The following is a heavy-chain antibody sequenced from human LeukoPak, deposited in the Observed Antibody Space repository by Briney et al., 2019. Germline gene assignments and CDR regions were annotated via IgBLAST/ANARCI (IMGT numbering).Heavy chain of an antibody. D-gene: IGHD6-19*01. Sequence: GGSLRLSCAASGFTFSNYDMSWVRQAPGKGLEWVSSISDSGGSTYYADSVKGRFTISRDNSKNTLYLQMTNLRAADTAVYYCAKDLSRAVAADWFDPSDQGSLVTVSS. CDR2: ISDSGGST. J-gene: IGHJ5*02. CDR3: AKDLSRAVAADWFDP. V-gene: IGHV3-23*01. CDR1: GFTFSNYD.